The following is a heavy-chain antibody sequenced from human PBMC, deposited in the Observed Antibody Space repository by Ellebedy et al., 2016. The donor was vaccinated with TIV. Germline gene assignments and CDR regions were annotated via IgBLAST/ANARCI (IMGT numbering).Heavy chain of an antibody. CDR2: INNGGRTT. D-gene: IGHD3-22*01. CDR3: AKGRGGGSDSSAPRYYFDY. Sequence: PGGSLRLSCAASGFTFNSYAMSWVRQAPGKGLEWVSGINNGGRTTSYADSVEGRFIISRDNSKKTLYLQMNSLRAEDTAVYYCAKGRGGGSDSSAPRYYFDYWGLGTLVTVSS. V-gene: IGHV3-23*01. CDR1: GFTFNSYA. J-gene: IGHJ4*02.